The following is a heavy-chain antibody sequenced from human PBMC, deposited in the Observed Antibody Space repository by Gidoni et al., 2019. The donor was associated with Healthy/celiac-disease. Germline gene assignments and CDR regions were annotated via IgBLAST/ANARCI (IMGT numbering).Heavy chain of an antibody. J-gene: IGHJ5*02. CDR2: ISSSSSTI. Sequence: EVQLVESGGGLVQPGGSLRLSCAASGFTFSSYSMNWVRQAPGKGLEWVSYISSSSSTIYYADSVKGRFTISRDNAKNSLYLQMNSLRAEDTAVYYCARDLRVGATKSYNWFDPWGQGTLVTVSS. CDR1: GFTFSSYS. V-gene: IGHV3-48*01. D-gene: IGHD1-26*01. CDR3: ARDLRVGATKSYNWFDP.